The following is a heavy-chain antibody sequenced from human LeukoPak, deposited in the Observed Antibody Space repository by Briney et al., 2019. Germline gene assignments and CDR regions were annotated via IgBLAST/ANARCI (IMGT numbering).Heavy chain of an antibody. CDR1: GFSVSNNY. Sequence: GGSLRLSCAASGFSVSNNYMSWVRQAPGKGLEWVSVLYSGGSAYYADSVKGRFTISRDSSKNTLYLQMSSLRAEDTAVYFCARGGRDYSNYWFDPWGQGILVTVSS. CDR2: LYSGGSA. CDR3: ARGGRDYSNYWFDP. J-gene: IGHJ5*02. D-gene: IGHD4-11*01. V-gene: IGHV3-53*01.